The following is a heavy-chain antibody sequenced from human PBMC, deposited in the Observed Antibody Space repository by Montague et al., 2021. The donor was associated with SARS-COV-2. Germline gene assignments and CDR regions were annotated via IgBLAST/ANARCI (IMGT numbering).Heavy chain of an antibody. Sequence: SETLSHTCTVAGDSVSRSYWNWIRQSPGKGLEWIGNIYYYGSVNYNPSLKSRLSISLDTSKNQLSLTLTSVTAADTATYYCARQITMVREPFDSWGQGTLVTVSS. J-gene: IGHJ4*02. V-gene: IGHV4-59*08. CDR1: GDSVSRSY. CDR2: IYYYGSV. D-gene: IGHD3-10*01. CDR3: ARQITMVREPFDS.